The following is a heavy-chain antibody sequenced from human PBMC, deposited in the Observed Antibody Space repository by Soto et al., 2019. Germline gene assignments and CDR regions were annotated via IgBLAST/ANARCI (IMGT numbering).Heavy chain of an antibody. CDR1: GFTVSSKY. CDR2: IWSAGLI. V-gene: IGHV3-53*02. J-gene: IGHJ6*02. Sequence: DVQLVETGGELIQPGGSLRLSCAASGFTVSSKYMSWVRQAPGKGLEWISVIWSAGLIYYADSVRGRFTISRDISKNILYLEMTSLRADDTAVYYCAREAAMDVWGQVTTVTVSS. CDR3: AREAAMDV.